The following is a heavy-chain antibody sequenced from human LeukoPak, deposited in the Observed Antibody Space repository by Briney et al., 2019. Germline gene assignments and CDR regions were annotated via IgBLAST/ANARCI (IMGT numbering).Heavy chain of an antibody. CDR2: ISSSSSYI. CDR3: ARSRCSSTSCYRTRYFDY. Sequence: GGSLRLSCAASGFTFSSYSMNWVRQAPGEGLEWVSSISSSSSYIYYADSVKGRFTISRDNAKNSLYLQMNSLRAEDTAVYYCARSRCSSTSCYRTRYFDYWGQGTLVTVSS. CDR1: GFTFSSYS. D-gene: IGHD2-2*01. J-gene: IGHJ4*02. V-gene: IGHV3-21*01.